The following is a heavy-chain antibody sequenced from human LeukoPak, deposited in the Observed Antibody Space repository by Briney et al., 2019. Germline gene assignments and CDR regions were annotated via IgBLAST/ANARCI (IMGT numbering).Heavy chain of an antibody. J-gene: IGHJ4*02. CDR1: GFTFSSHD. V-gene: IGHV3-49*04. CDR2: IRSKAYGGTT. D-gene: IGHD1-14*01. CDR3: TRDQNPEY. Sequence: GGTLRLSCVASGFTFSSHDMNWVRQAPGKGLEWVGFIRSKAYGGTTEYAASVKGRFTISRDDSKSIAYLQMNSLKTEDTAVYYCTRDQNPEYWGQGTLVTVSS.